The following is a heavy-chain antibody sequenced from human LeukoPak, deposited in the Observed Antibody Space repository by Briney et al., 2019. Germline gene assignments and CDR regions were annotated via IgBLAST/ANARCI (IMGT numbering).Heavy chain of an antibody. CDR1: GFTFSNAW. V-gene: IGHV3-15*01. CDR2: IKSKTDGGTT. D-gene: IGHD6-6*01. CDR3: TVQLSQ. J-gene: IGHJ4*02. Sequence: PGGSLRLSCAASGFTFSNAWMSWVRQAPGKGLEWGGRIKSKTDGGTTEYAAPVKGRFTISRDDSKNTLYLQMNSLKTEDTAVYYCTVQLSQWGQGTLVTVSS.